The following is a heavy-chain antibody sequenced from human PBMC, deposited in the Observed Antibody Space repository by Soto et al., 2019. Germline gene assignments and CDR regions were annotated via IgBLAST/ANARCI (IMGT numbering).Heavy chain of an antibody. Sequence: PSETLSLTCTVSGGSISSYYWSWIRQPPGKGLEWIGYIYYSGSTNYNPSLKSRVTISVDTSKNQFSLKLSSVTAADTAVYYCARYCSGGSCLEADVWGQGTTVTVSS. J-gene: IGHJ6*02. D-gene: IGHD2-15*01. V-gene: IGHV4-59*01. CDR1: GGSISSYY. CDR2: IYYSGST. CDR3: ARYCSGGSCLEADV.